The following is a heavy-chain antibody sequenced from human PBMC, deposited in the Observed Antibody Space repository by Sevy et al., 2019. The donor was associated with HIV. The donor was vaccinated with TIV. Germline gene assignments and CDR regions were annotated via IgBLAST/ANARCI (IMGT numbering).Heavy chain of an antibody. CDR3: AREDDSGGWGGAFDI. J-gene: IGHJ3*02. CDR1: GFTFSSYG. V-gene: IGHV3-33*01. Sequence: GGSLRLSCAASGFTFSSYGMHWVRQAPGKGLEWVAVIWYDGSNKYYAHSVKGRFTISRDNSKNTLYLQMNSLRAEDRAVYYCAREDDSGGWGGAFDIWGQGTMVTVSS. CDR2: IWYDGSNK. D-gene: IGHD6-19*01.